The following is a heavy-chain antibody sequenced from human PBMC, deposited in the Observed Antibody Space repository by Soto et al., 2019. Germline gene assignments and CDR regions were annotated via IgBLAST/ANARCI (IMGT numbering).Heavy chain of an antibody. CDR1: GFTFSSYG. CDR2: ISYDGSNK. Sequence: GGSLRLSCAASGFTFSSYGMHWVRQAPGKGLEWVAVISYDGSNKYYADSVKGRFTISRDNSKNTLYLQMNSLRAEDTAVYYCAKSNYPSYCSGGSCYLDYYYYYYMDVWGKGTTVTVSS. CDR3: AKSNYPSYCSGGSCYLDYYYYYYMDV. J-gene: IGHJ6*03. D-gene: IGHD2-15*01. V-gene: IGHV3-30*18.